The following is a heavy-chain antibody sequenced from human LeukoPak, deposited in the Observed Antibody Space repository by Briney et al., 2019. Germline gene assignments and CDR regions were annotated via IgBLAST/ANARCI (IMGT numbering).Heavy chain of an antibody. J-gene: IGHJ3*02. CDR3: ARSMRGAYYYDSSGSFDI. CDR1: GFTLSSYA. D-gene: IGHD3-22*01. Sequence: GGSLRLSCAASGFTLSSYAMHWVRQAPGKGLEYVSAISSNGGSTYYANSVKGRFTISRDNSKNTLYLQMGSLRAEDMAVYYCARSMRGAYYYDSSGSFDIWSQGTMVTVSS. CDR2: ISSNGGST. V-gene: IGHV3-64*01.